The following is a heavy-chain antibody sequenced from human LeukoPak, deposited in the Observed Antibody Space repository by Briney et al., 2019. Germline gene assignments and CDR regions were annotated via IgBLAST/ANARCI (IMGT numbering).Heavy chain of an antibody. CDR3: ARGYSSGWHFDY. J-gene: IGHJ4*02. V-gene: IGHV3-30*03. Sequence: PGRSLRLSCAASGFIFSSYGMHWVRQAPGKGLEWVAFVSFDGNNKYYADSVKGRFTISRDNAKNSLYLQMNSLRAEDTAVYYCARGYSSGWHFDYWGQGTLVTVSS. CDR1: GFIFSSYG. CDR2: VSFDGNNK. D-gene: IGHD6-19*01.